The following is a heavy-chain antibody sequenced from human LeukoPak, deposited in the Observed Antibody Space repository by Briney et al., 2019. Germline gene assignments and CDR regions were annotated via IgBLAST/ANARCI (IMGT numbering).Heavy chain of an antibody. CDR1: GFTFSDYW. CDR3: ARGLYYFDRSGYYASDL. J-gene: IGHJ5*02. CDR2: INQDGSEK. Sequence: GGSLRLSCAASGFTFSDYWISWVRQAPGKGLEWVANINQDGSEKHYVDSLRGRFTISRDNAKNSLYLQMNSLRAEDTAVYFCARGLYYFDRSGYYASDLWGQGTLVTVSS. D-gene: IGHD3-22*01. V-gene: IGHV3-7*01.